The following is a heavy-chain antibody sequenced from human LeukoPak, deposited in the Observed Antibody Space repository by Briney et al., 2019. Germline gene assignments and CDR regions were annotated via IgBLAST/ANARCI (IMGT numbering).Heavy chain of an antibody. D-gene: IGHD5-24*01. J-gene: IGHJ4*02. CDR3: TTLKMTCRF. V-gene: IGHV3-15*01. Sequence: GGSLRLSCAASGFTFSDAWMSWVRQAPGKGLEWVGRIKSKTDGETTDYAAPVKGGFIISRDDSKDTLYLQMNSLETEDTAMYYCTTLKMTCRFWGQGTLVTVSS. CDR2: IKSKTDGETT. CDR1: GFTFSDAW.